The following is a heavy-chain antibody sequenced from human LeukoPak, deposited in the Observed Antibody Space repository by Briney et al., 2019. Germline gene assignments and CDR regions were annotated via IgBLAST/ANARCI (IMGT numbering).Heavy chain of an antibody. CDR2: IYYSGST. D-gene: IGHD3-22*01. CDR1: GGSISSSSYY. V-gene: IGHV4-39*01. J-gene: IGHJ4*02. CDR3: ARQIDDYYDTSGYWR. Sequence: SETLYLTCTVSGGSISSSSYYWGWIRQPPGKGLEWIGSIYYSGSTNYNPSLKSRVTISIDTSKNQFSLKLSSVTAADTAVYYCARQIDDYYDTSGYWRWGQGTLVTVSS.